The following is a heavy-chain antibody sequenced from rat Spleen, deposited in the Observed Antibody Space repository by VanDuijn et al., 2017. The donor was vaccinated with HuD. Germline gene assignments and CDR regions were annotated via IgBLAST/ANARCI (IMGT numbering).Heavy chain of an antibody. V-gene: IGHV5-22*01. CDR2: INFDGSGT. Sequence: EVQLVESGGGLVQPGRSMKLSCAASGFTFSNYDMAWVRQAPTKGLEWVASINFDGSGTYYRDSVKGRFTISRDNAKDTLYLQMNSLRSEDTANYYCFNPGIYDMAAWGQGTSVTVSS. CDR3: FNPGIYDMAA. CDR1: GFTFSNYD. J-gene: IGHJ4*01. D-gene: IGHD1-4*01.